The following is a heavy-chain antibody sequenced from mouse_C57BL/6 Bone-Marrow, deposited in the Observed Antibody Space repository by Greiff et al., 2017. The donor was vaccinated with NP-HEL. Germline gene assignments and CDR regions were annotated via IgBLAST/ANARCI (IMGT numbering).Heavy chain of an antibody. J-gene: IGHJ4*01. CDR3: TRGGGSSYVLYMDY. CDR2: ISSGGAYI. D-gene: IGHD1-1*01. Sequence: EVKLMESGEGLVKPGGSLKLSCAASGFTFSSYAMSWVRQTPEKRLEWVAYISSGGAYIYYADTVKGRLPISRDNARNTLYLQMSSLKSEDTAMYYCTRGGGSSYVLYMDYWGQGTSVTVSS. CDR1: GFTFSSYA. V-gene: IGHV5-9-1*02.